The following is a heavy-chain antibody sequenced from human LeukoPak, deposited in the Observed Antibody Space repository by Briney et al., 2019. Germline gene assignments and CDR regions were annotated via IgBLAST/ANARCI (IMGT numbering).Heavy chain of an antibody. CDR1: GFNFDDYY. Sequence: GGSLRLSCAASGFNFDDYYMSWIRQAPGKGLEWVAYISSSGNTIYYADSMEGRFTISRDNAKKSLYLQMNSLRAEDTALYYCARDSPVRNDGWTLFDYWGQGTLVTVSS. CDR3: ARDSPVRNDGWTLFDY. CDR2: ISSSGNTI. D-gene: IGHD1-1*01. V-gene: IGHV3-11*01. J-gene: IGHJ4*02.